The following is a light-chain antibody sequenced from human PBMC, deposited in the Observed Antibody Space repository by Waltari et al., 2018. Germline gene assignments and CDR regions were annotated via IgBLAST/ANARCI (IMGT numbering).Light chain of an antibody. CDR2: GVS. CDR3: GSYTLINTLVV. CDR1: SSDVGGYNY. J-gene: IGLJ3*02. Sequence: QSALTQPASVSGSPGQSITIPCTGTSSDVGGYNYFSWYQQHPGKAPKIIIYGVSNRPSGVSARFSGSKSGNTASLTVSGLQAEDEAYYYCGSYTLINTLVVFGGGTKVTVL. V-gene: IGLV2-14*01.